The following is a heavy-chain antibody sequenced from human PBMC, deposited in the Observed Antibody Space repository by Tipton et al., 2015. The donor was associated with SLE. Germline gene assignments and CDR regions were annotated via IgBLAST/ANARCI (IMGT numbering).Heavy chain of an antibody. CDR1: GSTFSSYA. D-gene: IGHD3-16*02. CDR2: ISGSGGST. V-gene: IGHV3-23*01. CDR3: AREWDYDYIWGSYRHCGMDV. Sequence: SLRLSCAASGSTFSSYAISWVRQAPGKGLEWVSAISGSGGSTYYADSVKGRFTISRDNAKNSLYLQMNSLRAEDTAVYYCAREWDYDYIWGSYRHCGMDVWGQGTTVTVSS. J-gene: IGHJ6*02.